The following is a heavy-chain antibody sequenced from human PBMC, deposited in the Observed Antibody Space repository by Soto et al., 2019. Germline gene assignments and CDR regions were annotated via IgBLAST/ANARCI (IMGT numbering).Heavy chain of an antibody. CDR3: ARVALLPDHFED. J-gene: IGHJ4*02. CDR2: INWNGGST. CDR1: GFTFEDHA. Sequence: EVQLVESGGGVSRPGGSLRLSCAASGFTFEDHAMSWVRQAPGKGLEWVSGINWNGGSTVYAASVKGRFTISRDNAKNSLFLEVKSVRAEDTALYFCARVALLPDHFEDWAQGTLVTVSS. D-gene: IGHD5-12*01. V-gene: IGHV3-20*04.